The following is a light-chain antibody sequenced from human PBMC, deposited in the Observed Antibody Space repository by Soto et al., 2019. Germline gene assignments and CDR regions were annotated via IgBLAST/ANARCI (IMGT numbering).Light chain of an antibody. CDR2: DAS. J-gene: IGKJ4*01. V-gene: IGKV1-33*01. CDR3: QQYANLPLT. Sequence: DIQMTQSPSSLSASVGDRVTITCQASQDIKYCLNWYQQKSGKAPNLLISDASSLETGVPSRFSGSGSGTDFTFTIRSLQPEDVATYYCQQYANLPLTFGGGTKVDIK. CDR1: QDIKYC.